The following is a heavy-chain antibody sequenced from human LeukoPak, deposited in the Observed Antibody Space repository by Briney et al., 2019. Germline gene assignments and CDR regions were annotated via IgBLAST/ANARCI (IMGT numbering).Heavy chain of an antibody. Sequence: GAAVKVSCKASGGTFNNYGINWVRQAPGQGLEWMGWINTNAGNPTYAQGFTGRFVFSLDTSVSTAYLQISSLKAEDTAVYYCARVRGAGESTKESIAAAGTPALLVYWGQGTLVTVSS. CDR2: INTNAGNP. D-gene: IGHD6-13*01. CDR1: GGTFNNYG. CDR3: ARVRGAGESTKESIAAAGTPALLVY. V-gene: IGHV7-4-1*02. J-gene: IGHJ4*02.